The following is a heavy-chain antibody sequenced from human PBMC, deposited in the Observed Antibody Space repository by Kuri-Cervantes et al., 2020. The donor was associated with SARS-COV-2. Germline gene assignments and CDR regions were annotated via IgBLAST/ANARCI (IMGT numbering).Heavy chain of an antibody. CDR3: AKFGALWELKSMGKLYFDY. CDR2: ISYEGSIK. J-gene: IGHJ4*02. CDR1: GFTFNNYA. D-gene: IGHD1-26*01. Sequence: GGSLRLSCAASGFTFNNYAIHWVRQAPGKGLEWVALISYEGSIKSYADSVKGRFTISRGSSKNTLYLQMSSLRHEDTAVYFCAKFGALWELKSMGKLYFDYWGPGTLVTVSS. V-gene: IGHV3-30*18.